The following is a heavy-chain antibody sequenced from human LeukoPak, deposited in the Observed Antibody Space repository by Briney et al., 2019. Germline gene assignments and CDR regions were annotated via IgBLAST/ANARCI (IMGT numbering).Heavy chain of an antibody. D-gene: IGHD3-10*01. J-gene: IGHJ4*02. CDR2: ISYDGSNK. CDR1: GFTFSSYA. CDR3: AKDTYYYGSGSYSY. Sequence: PGGSLRLSCAASGFTFSSYAMHWVRQAPGKGLEWVAVISYDGSNKYYADSVKGRFTISRDNSKNTLYLQMNSLRAEDTAVYYCAKDTYYYGSGSYSYWGQGTLVTVSS. V-gene: IGHV3-30-3*01.